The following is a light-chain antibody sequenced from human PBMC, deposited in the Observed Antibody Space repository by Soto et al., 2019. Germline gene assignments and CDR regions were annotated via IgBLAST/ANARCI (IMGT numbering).Light chain of an antibody. J-gene: IGLJ2*01. Sequence: QSALTQPASVSGSPGQSITISCTGTSSDVGSYNLVSWYQQHPGKAPKLMIYEGSKRPSGVSNRFSGSKSGNTASLTISGLQAEDEADYYCCSYAGSINVLFGGGTQLTVL. CDR2: EGS. V-gene: IGLV2-23*01. CDR3: CSYAGSINVL. CDR1: SSDVGSYNL.